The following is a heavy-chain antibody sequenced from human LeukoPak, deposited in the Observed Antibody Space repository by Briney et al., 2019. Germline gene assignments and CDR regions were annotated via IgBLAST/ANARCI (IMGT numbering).Heavy chain of an antibody. CDR1: GYTFTSYG. CDR2: ISAYNGNT. CDR3: ARDHEAVVVPAATFFDY. J-gene: IGHJ4*02. Sequence: VASVKVSCKASGYTFTSYGISWVRQAPGQGLEWMGWISAYNGNTNYAQKLQGRVTMTTDTSTSTAYMELRSLRSDDTAVYYCARDHEAVVVPAATFFDYWGQGTLVTVSS. D-gene: IGHD2-2*01. V-gene: IGHV1-18*01.